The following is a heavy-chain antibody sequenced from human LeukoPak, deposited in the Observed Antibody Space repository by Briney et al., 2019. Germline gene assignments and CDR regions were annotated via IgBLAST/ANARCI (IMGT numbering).Heavy chain of an antibody. J-gene: IGHJ4*02. CDR2: INHSGST. V-gene: IGHV4-34*01. CDR3: ARRGQQLVVDY. CDR1: GGSFSGYY. D-gene: IGHD6-13*01. Sequence: SETLSLTCAVYGGSFSGYYWSWIRQPPGKGLEWIGEINHSGSTNYNPSLKSRVTISVDTSKNQSSLKLSSVTAADTAVYYCARRGQQLVVDYWGQGTLVTVSS.